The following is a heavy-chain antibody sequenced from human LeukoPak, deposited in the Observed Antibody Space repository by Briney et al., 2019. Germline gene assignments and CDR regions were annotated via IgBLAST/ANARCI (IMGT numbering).Heavy chain of an antibody. CDR1: GFTFSSYA. D-gene: IGHD1-1*01. CDR2: ISFDGNKK. V-gene: IGHV3-30-3*01. CDR3: AREGEIVNTGYFEY. Sequence: PGGSLRLSCEASGFTFSSYAMYWVRQAPGKELEWVAVISFDGNKKVYADSVKGRFTISRDDPKNTVYLQMNNQRVEDTAVYYCAREGEIVNTGYFEYWGQGTLVTVSS. J-gene: IGHJ4*02.